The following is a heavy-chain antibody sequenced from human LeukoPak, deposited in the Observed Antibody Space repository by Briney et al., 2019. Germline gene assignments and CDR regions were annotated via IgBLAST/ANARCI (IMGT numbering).Heavy chain of an antibody. V-gene: IGHV3-66*01. CDR2: IYSGGST. D-gene: IGHD6-13*01. J-gene: IGHJ3*02. Sequence: GGSLRLSWAASGFTVSSNYRSWVRQPPGKGLEWVSVIYSGGSTYYADSVKGRFTISRDNSKNTLYLQMNSLRAEDTAVYYCAREGAAAGLVDDAFDIWGQGTMVTVSS. CDR1: GFTVSSNY. CDR3: AREGAAAGLVDDAFDI.